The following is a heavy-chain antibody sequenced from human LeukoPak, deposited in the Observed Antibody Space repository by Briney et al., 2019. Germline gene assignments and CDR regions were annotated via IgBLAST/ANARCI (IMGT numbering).Heavy chain of an antibody. CDR3: ARGGYFDWFPDY. V-gene: IGHV4-34*01. CDR1: GGSFSGYY. D-gene: IGHD3-9*01. CDR2: INHSGST. Sequence: SETLSLTCAVYGGSFSGYYWSWIRQPPGKGLEWIGEINHSGSTNYNPSLKSRVTISVDTSKNQFSLKLSSVTAADTAVYYCARGGYFDWFPDYWGQGTLVTVSS. J-gene: IGHJ4*02.